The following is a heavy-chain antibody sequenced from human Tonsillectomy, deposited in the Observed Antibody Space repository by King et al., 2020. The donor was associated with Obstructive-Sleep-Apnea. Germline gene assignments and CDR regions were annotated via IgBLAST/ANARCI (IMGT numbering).Heavy chain of an antibody. V-gene: IGHV4-59*08. Sequence: VQLQESGPGLVKPSETLSLTCTVSGGSISNYYWSWIRQPPGKGLEWIGYMYYSGNTNFNPSLKSQVTISADTSKIQFSLRLSSVTAADTAVYYCARHRGVEDYGGYGDYFDYWGQGTLVTVSS. D-gene: IGHD5-12*01. J-gene: IGHJ4*02. CDR3: ARHRGVEDYGGYGDYFDY. CDR2: MYYSGNT. CDR1: GGSISNYY.